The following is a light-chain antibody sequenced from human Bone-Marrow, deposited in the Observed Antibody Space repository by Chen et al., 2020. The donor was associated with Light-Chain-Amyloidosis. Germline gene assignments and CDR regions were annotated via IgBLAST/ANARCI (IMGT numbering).Light chain of an antibody. CDR3: AAWDDSLSGVV. J-gene: IGLJ2*01. Sequence: QSVLTQPPSASGTPGQRVTISCSGSSSNIGSNYVYWYQQLPGTAPKLLIYRNNQRPSGVPDRLSGSKSGTATSLAISVLRSEDESDYYCAAWDDSLSGVVFGGGTKLTVL. V-gene: IGLV1-47*01. CDR2: RNN. CDR1: SSNIGSNY.